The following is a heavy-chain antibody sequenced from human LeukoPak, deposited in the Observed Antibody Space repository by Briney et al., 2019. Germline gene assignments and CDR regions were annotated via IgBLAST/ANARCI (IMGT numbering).Heavy chain of an antibody. D-gene: IGHD1-14*01. Sequence: PGGSLRLSCAASGFTFSSYSMNWVPQAPGKGLECVSSISSSSSYIYYADSVKGRFTISRDNAKNSLYLQMNSLRAEDTAVYYCARATGSYFDYWGQGTLVTVSS. CDR3: ARATGSYFDY. CDR1: GFTFSSYS. V-gene: IGHV3-21*01. CDR2: ISSSSSYI. J-gene: IGHJ4*02.